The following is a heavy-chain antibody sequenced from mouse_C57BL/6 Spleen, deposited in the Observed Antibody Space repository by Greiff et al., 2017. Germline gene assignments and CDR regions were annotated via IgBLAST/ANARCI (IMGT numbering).Heavy chain of an antibody. J-gene: IGHJ4*01. CDR1: GFSLTSYG. V-gene: IGHV2-6-1*01. Sequence: VKLVESGPGLVAPSPSLSITCTVSGFSLTSYGVHWVRQTPGKGLEWLVVIWSDGSTTYNSALNSRLSISKDNSKSQVFLKMNSLHTDDPAMYYWSRQGYYGSSYAMDDWGQGTSVTVST. CDR3: SRQGYYGSSYAMDD. D-gene: IGHD1-1*01. CDR2: IWSDGST.